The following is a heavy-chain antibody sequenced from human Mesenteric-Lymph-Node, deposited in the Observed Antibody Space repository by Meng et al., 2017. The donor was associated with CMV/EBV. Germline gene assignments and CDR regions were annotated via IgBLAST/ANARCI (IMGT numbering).Heavy chain of an antibody. D-gene: IGHD6-19*01. CDR3: ARHLPRALIAVAGTAYDY. J-gene: IGHJ4*02. V-gene: IGHV5-51*01. CDR2: IYPGDSDT. CDR1: YSFTSYW. Sequence: YSFTSYWIGWVRQMPGKGLEWMGIIYPGDSDTRYSPSFQGQVTISADKSISTAYLQWSSLKASDTAMYYCARHLPRALIAVAGTAYDYWGQGTLVTVSS.